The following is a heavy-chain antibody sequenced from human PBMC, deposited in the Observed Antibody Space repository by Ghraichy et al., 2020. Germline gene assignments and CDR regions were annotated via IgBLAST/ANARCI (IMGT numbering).Heavy chain of an antibody. CDR3: ARTLPYCSSTSCYLYCYYYGMDV. J-gene: IGHJ6*02. Sequence: ASVKVSCKASGYTFTSYDINWVRQATGQGLEWMGWMNPNSGNTGYAQKFQGRVTMTRNTSISTAYMELSSLRSEDTAVYYCARTLPYCSSTSCYLYCYYYGMDVWGQGTTVTVSS. CDR1: GYTFTSYD. V-gene: IGHV1-8*01. D-gene: IGHD2-2*01. CDR2: MNPNSGNT.